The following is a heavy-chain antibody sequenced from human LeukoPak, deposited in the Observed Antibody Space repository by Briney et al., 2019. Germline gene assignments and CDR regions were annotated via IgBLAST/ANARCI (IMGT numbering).Heavy chain of an antibody. D-gene: IGHD2-15*01. CDR2: IKSKADAGTT. CDR3: TIDHIYSGGFYYNDWFDP. Sequence: GGSLRLSYAASGFTFSNAWMSWVRQAPGKGLEWVGRIKSKADAGTTDYAAPVKGRFTISRDDSKNTLYLQMNSLKIEDTAVYHCTIDHIYSGGFYYNDWFDPWGQGTLVTVSS. J-gene: IGHJ5*02. V-gene: IGHV3-15*01. CDR1: GFTFSNAW.